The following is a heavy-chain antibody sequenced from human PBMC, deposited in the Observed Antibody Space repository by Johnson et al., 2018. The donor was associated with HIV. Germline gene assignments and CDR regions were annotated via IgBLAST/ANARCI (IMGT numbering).Heavy chain of an antibody. V-gene: IGHV3-30-3*01. CDR2: ISYDGSNE. J-gene: IGHJ3*02. CDR1: GFTFSSYA. Sequence: QMQLVESGGGVVQPGRSLRLSCAASGFTFSSYAMHWVRQAPGKGLEWVAVISYDGSNEYYADSVKGRFTISRDNSKNTLYLHMSSLRAEDTALYYCARDRFIAVTLSDAFDIWGQGTVVTVSS. CDR3: ARDRFIAVTLSDAFDI. D-gene: IGHD6-19*01.